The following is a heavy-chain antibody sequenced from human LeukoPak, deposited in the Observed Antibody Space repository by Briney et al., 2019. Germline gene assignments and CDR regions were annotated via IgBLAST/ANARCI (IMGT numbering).Heavy chain of an antibody. CDR2: ISTYNGNT. V-gene: IGHV1-18*01. Sequence: ASVKVSCKDSGYTFTTYAISWVRQAPGQGLEWMGWISTYNGNTNYAQILQGRVTMTTDTSTSTAYMQLRSLRSDDTAVYYCARDRWAPGGRSGSIDYWGQGTLVTVSS. D-gene: IGHD3-3*01. CDR1: GYTFTTYA. J-gene: IGHJ4*02. CDR3: ARDRWAPGGRSGSIDY.